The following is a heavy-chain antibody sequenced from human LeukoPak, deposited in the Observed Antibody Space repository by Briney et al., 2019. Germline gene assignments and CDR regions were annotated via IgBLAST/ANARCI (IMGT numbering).Heavy chain of an antibody. D-gene: IGHD1-26*01. J-gene: IGHJ4*02. V-gene: IGHV3-49*04. Sequence: GGSLRLSCTASGFTFGDYAMSWVRQAPGKGLEWVGFIRSKAYGGTTEYAASVKGRFTISRDDPKSIAHLQMNSLKTEDTAVYYCTRSESGTYKGGFDFWGQGTLVTVSS. CDR2: IRSKAYGGTT. CDR1: GFTFGDYA. CDR3: TRSESGTYKGGFDF.